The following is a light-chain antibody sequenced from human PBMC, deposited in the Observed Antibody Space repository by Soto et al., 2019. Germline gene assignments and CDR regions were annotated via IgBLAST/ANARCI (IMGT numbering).Light chain of an antibody. J-gene: IGKJ1*01. CDR3: RQYNKYATWT. CDR1: QSISVW. V-gene: IGKV1-5*01. CDR2: DAS. Sequence: DIQMTQSPSTLSASVGDRVTITCRASQSISVWLAWYQQKPGKAPKVLLWDASSLQGGVPARFSGSGAGTEFALTIRSMQPDDFATYYYRQYNKYATWTFGQGTKVEIK.